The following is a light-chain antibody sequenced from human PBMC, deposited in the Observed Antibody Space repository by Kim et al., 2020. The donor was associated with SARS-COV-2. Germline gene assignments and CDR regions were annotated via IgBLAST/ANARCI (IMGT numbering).Light chain of an antibody. CDR2: GVS. Sequence: SSGHRPPLPCRASQTFRNYCAWYPQKPGQAPRLLIHGVSNRATGVPARFSGSGSGTDFTLTISSLEPEDFAVYYCQQRNDWPPVIFGPGTKVDIK. J-gene: IGKJ3*01. V-gene: IGKV3-11*01. CDR1: QTFRNY. CDR3: QQRNDWPPVI.